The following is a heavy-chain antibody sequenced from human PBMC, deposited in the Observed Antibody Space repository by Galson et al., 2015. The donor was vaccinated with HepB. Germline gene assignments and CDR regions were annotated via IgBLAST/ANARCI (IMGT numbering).Heavy chain of an antibody. Sequence: QSGAEVKKPGESLRISCKGSGNSFTSCWIIWVRQLPGKGLEYMGRIDPSDSYTSYSPSFRGHVTISADKSISTAYLQWSSLKASDTAMYYCARCSIAVAECWFDPWGQGTLVTVSS. CDR2: IDPSDSYT. CDR1: GNSFTSCW. CDR3: ARCSIAVAECWFDP. J-gene: IGHJ5*02. D-gene: IGHD6-19*01. V-gene: IGHV5-10-1*01.